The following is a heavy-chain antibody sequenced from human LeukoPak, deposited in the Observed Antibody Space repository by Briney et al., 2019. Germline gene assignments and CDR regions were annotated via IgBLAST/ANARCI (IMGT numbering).Heavy chain of an antibody. V-gene: IGHV1-2*02. CDR1: GYTFTGYY. Sequence: ASVKVSCKASGYTFTGYYMDWVRQAPGQGLEWMGWINPNSGGTNYAQKFQGRVTMTRDTSISTAYMELSRLRSHDTAVYYCARGPWRYSGYDFVPGFDYWGQGTLVTVSS. CDR3: ARGPWRYSGYDFVPGFDY. J-gene: IGHJ4*02. CDR2: INPNSGGT. D-gene: IGHD5-12*01.